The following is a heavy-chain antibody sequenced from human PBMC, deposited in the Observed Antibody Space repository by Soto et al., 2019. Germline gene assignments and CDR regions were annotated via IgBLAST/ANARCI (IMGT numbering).Heavy chain of an antibody. J-gene: IGHJ5*02. CDR2: IYYSGST. V-gene: IGHV4-59*08. CDR1: GGSISSYY. D-gene: IGHD3-9*01. CDR3: ARHVSDILTGYHPLSWFDP. Sequence: PSETLSLTCTVSGGSISSYYWSWIRQPPGKGLEWIGYIYYSGSTNYNPSLKSRVTISVDTSKNQFSLKLSSVTAADTVVYYCARHVSDILTGYHPLSWFDPWGQGTLVTVSS.